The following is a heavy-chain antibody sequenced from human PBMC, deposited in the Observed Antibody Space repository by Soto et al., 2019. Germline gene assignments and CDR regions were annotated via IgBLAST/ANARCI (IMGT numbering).Heavy chain of an antibody. CDR1: GFTFSSYG. V-gene: IGHV3-30*18. Sequence: QVQLVESGGGVVQPGRSLRLSCAASGFTFSSYGMHWVRQAPGKRLEGVAVISYDGSNKYYADSVKGRFTISRDNSKNTLYLQMNSLRAEDTAVYYCAKDRRPNYYYGMDVWGQGTTVTVSS. D-gene: IGHD6-25*01. J-gene: IGHJ6*02. CDR2: ISYDGSNK. CDR3: AKDRRPNYYYGMDV.